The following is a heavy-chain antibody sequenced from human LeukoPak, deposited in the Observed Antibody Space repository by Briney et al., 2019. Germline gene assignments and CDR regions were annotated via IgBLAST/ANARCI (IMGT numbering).Heavy chain of an antibody. D-gene: IGHD4-11*01. CDR1: GLTLRSYG. V-gene: IGHV3-30*18. CDR3: ANDYSNYYSYAMDV. CDR2: ISHDGSNK. J-gene: IGHJ6*02. Sequence: GGSLRLSCAASGLTLRSYGMHWVRQAPGKGLEWVAVISHDGSNKDYSDSVKGRFTISRDNSRNTLYLQMNGLRAEDTAVYYCANDYSNYYSYAMDVWGQGTTVTVSS.